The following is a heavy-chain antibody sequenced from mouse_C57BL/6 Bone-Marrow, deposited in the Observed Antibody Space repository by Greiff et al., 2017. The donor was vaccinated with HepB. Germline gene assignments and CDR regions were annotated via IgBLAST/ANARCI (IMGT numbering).Heavy chain of an antibody. J-gene: IGHJ3*01. CDR2: ISSGGSYT. V-gene: IGHV5-6*01. Sequence: EVKLMESGGDLVKPGGSLKLSCAASGFTFSSYGMSWVRQTPDKRLEWVATISSGGSYTYYPDSVKGRFTISRDNAKNTLYLQMSSLKSEDTAMYYCARQGLLYYFAYWGQGTLVTASA. D-gene: IGHD2-12*01. CDR3: ARQGLLYYFAY. CDR1: GFTFSSYG.